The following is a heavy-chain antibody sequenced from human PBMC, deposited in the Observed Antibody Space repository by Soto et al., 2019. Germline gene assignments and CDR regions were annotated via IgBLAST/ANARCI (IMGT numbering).Heavy chain of an antibody. V-gene: IGHV1-18*01. CDR1: GYTFTSYG. CDR3: ARLVYDYIWGSYRPHNYFDY. Sequence: ASVKVSCKASGYTFTSYGISWVRQAPGQGLEWMGWISAYNGNTNYAQKLQGRVTMTTDTSTSTAYMELRSLRSDDTAVYYCARLVYDYIWGSYRPHNYFDYWGQGTLVTVSS. D-gene: IGHD3-16*02. J-gene: IGHJ4*02. CDR2: ISAYNGNT.